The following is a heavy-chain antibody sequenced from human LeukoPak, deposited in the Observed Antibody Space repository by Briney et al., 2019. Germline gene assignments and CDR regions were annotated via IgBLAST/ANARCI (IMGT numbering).Heavy chain of an antibody. V-gene: IGHV4-30-4*08. CDR2: IYYSGST. D-gene: IGHD2-2*01. Sequence: SETLSLTCTVSGGSISSGDYYWSWIRQPPGKGLEWIGYIYYSGSTYYNPSLKSRVTISVDTSKNQFSLKLSSVTAADTAVYYCARGGRYQLLETDYWGQGTLVTVPS. CDR1: GGSISSGDYY. CDR3: ARGGRYQLLETDY. J-gene: IGHJ4*02.